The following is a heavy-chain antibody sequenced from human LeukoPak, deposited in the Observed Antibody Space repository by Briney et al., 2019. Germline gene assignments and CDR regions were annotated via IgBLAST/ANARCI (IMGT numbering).Heavy chain of an antibody. J-gene: IGHJ4*02. CDR2: ISAYNDDA. D-gene: IGHD1-26*01. CDR3: ARVGGGNYYYFDY. CDR1: GYTFTTYR. Sequence: ASVKVSCKASGYTFTTYRSSWVRQAPGQGLEWMGWISAYNDDAHYAQKLQGRVTMTTDTSTNTAYMELRSLRSDDTAVYYCARVGGGNYYYFDYWGQGTLVTVSS. V-gene: IGHV1-18*01.